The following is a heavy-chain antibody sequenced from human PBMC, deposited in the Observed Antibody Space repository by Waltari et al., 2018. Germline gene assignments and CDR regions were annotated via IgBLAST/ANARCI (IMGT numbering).Heavy chain of an antibody. D-gene: IGHD3-10*01. J-gene: IGHJ4*02. V-gene: IGHV3-7*03. CDR1: GLMFSTHW. CDR3: ATFRWLGY. CDR2: IKFDGRET. Sequence: EVQLVESGGGLVQPGGSLRLSCDVSGLMFSTHWMTWVRPGPGKGMEWGANIKFDGRETHDVDTVKGRVTISRDTTRTSLFRQMNSLRAEDAAVYYCATFRWLGYWAQGSLVTGSS.